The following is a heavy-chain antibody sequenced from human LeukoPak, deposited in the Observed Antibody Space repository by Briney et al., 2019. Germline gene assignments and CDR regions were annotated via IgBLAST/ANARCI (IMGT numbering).Heavy chain of an antibody. CDR1: GFTFTSYS. Sequence: GGSLRLSCAAYGFTFTSYSMNWVRQAPGKGLEWVSTISGGGGSTYYADSVKGRFTISRDNSKNTLYLQVNSLRAEDTAVYYCAKGGKWDVTPFDYWGQGTLVTVSS. V-gene: IGHV3-23*01. J-gene: IGHJ4*02. CDR3: AKGGKWDVTPFDY. CDR2: ISGGGGST. D-gene: IGHD1-26*01.